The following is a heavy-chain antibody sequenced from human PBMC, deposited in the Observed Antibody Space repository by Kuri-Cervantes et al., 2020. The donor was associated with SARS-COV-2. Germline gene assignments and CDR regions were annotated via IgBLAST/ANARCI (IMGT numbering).Heavy chain of an antibody. V-gene: IGHV3-23*01. Sequence: LSLTCAASGFTFSSFPMSWVRQAPGKGLEWVSGIGGSGANTYYADSVKGWFTISRDNSKNTLYLQMNSLRAEDTAVYYCVKDSRVYYFDYWGQGTLVTVSS. CDR1: GFTFSSFP. D-gene: IGHD2/OR15-2a*01. CDR3: VKDSRVYYFDY. J-gene: IGHJ4*02. CDR2: IGGSGANT.